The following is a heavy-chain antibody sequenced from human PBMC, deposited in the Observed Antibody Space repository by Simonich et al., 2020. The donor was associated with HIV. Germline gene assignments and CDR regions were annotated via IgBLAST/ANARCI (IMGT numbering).Heavy chain of an antibody. CDR2: NSGNSCSI. D-gene: IGHD3-10*01. J-gene: IGHJ4*02. CDR1: GFAFDDYD. CDR3: AKDKGAYYGSGSPVY. V-gene: IGHV3-9*01. Sequence: EVQLVESGGGLVQPGRSLRLSCAASGFAFDDYDMDWVRLAPGKGLEWVSGNSGNSCSIGYADSVKGRFTISRDNAKNSLYLKMNSLRAEDTALYYCAKDKGAYYGSGSPVYWGQGTLVTVSS.